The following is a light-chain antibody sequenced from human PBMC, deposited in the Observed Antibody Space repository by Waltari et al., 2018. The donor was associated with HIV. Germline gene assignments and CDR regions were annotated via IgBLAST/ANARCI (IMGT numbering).Light chain of an antibody. CDR2: DTS. V-gene: IGLV7-46*01. J-gene: IGLJ1*01. Sequence: QAVVTQEPSLTVSPGGPVTLTCASSTGAVPSGHYPYWFHQKPGQAPRTLIYDTSNKHSWTPARFSGSLLGGKAALTLSGAQPEDEAEYYCLLSYSGARVFGTGTKVTVL. CDR1: TGAVPSGHY. CDR3: LLSYSGARV.